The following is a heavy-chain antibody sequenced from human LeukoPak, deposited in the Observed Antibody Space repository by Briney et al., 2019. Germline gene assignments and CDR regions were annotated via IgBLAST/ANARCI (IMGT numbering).Heavy chain of an antibody. J-gene: IGHJ4*02. CDR3: AGGPTRYYFDY. Sequence: PGGSLRLSCAASGFTFCNYYTTWVRQAPGKGLEWVSYISTSSTYTKYAESVKGRFTISRDDAKNSLYLQMDSLRAEDTAVYYCAGGPTRYYFDYWGQGTLVTVSS. CDR2: ISTSSTYT. CDR1: GFTFCNYY. D-gene: IGHD2-2*01. V-gene: IGHV3-11*05.